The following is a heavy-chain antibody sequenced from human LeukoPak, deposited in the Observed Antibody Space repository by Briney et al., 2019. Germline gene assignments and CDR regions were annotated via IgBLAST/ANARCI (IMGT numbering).Heavy chain of an antibody. V-gene: IGHV3-30*02. D-gene: IGHD3-3*01. CDR3: AKEEYTYYDFWSGYYFDY. Sequence: PGGSLRLSCAASGFTFSSYGMHWVRQAPGKGLEWVAFIRYDGSNKYYADSVRGRFTISRDNSKNTLYLQMNSLRAEDTAVYYCAKEEYTYYDFWSGYYFDYWGQGTLVTASS. CDR1: GFTFSSYG. CDR2: IRYDGSNK. J-gene: IGHJ4*02.